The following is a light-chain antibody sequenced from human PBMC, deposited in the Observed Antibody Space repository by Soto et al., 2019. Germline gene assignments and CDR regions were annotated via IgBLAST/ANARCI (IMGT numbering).Light chain of an antibody. Sequence: EVVMTQSPATLSVSPVERATLSCMASQSVINHLAWYQQKPGQPPRLLISGASTRATGIPARFSGSGSGTEFTLTISSLQSEDFAVYYCQQYNNWPQAFGQGTKVDNK. CDR1: QSVINH. V-gene: IGKV3-15*01. J-gene: IGKJ1*01. CDR2: GAS. CDR3: QQYNNWPQA.